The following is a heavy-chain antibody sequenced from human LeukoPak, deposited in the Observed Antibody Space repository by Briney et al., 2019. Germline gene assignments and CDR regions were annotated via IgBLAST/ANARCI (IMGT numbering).Heavy chain of an antibody. CDR2: IGTAGDT. Sequence: GGSLRLSCAASGFTFSSYDMHWVRQATGKGLEWVSAIGTAGDTYYPGSVKGRFTISRENAKNSLYLQMNSLRAEDTAVYYCAKSDSGSGSSFYYYGMDVWGQGTTVTVSS. V-gene: IGHV3-13*04. J-gene: IGHJ6*02. CDR3: AKSDSGSGSSFYYYGMDV. D-gene: IGHD3-10*01. CDR1: GFTFSSYD.